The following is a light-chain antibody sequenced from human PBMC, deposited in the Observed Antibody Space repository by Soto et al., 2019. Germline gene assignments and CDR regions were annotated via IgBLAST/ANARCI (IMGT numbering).Light chain of an antibody. V-gene: IGKV1-5*03. CDR3: QQYNSYP. J-gene: IGKJ1*01. Sequence: QMSLSRSTLSASKRDRVTITCRASQSISSWLAWYQQKPGKAPKLLIYKASSLESGVPSRFSGSGSGTEFTLTIRSLKPDDFATYYCQQYNSYPFGQRTKVDIK. CDR1: QSISSW. CDR2: KAS.